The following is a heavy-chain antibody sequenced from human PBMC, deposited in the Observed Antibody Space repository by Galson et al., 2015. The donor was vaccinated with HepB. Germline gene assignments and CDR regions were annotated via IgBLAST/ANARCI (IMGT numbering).Heavy chain of an antibody. CDR1: GYTFTSYG. J-gene: IGHJ3*02. CDR3: ARQIGGFYYDILTGYTSNAFDI. Sequence: SVKVSCKASGYTFTSYGISWVRQAPGQGLEWMGWISAYNGNTNYAQKLQGRVTMTTDTSTSTAYMELRSLRSDDTAVYYCARQIGGFYYDILTGYTSNAFDIWGQGTMVTVSS. V-gene: IGHV1-18*01. CDR2: ISAYNGNT. D-gene: IGHD3-9*01.